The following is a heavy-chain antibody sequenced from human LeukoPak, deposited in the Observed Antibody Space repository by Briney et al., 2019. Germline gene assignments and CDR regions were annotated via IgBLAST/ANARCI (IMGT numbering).Heavy chain of an antibody. J-gene: IGHJ4*02. V-gene: IGHV3-23*01. CDR1: GFRISNYA. CDR2: ISGRGDST. Sequence: GGSLRLSCAASGFRISNYAMTWVRQAPGKGLEWVSTISGRGDSTYDADSVKGRFTISRDKSKNTLYLQMNSLRVEDTAVYHCAKWGDYGVLTGYYDSDYWGQGTLVTVSS. CDR3: AKWGDYGVLTGYYDSDY. D-gene: IGHD3-9*01.